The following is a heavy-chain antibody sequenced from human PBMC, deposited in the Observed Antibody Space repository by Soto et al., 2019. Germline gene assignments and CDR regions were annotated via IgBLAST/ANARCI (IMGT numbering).Heavy chain of an antibody. Sequence: SQTLSLTCVISGDSVSSNNAAWNWIRQSPSRGLEWLGRTCYRSKWYNDYAVSVKSRIDINPDTSKNQFSLQLNSVSPEDTAMYYCARESYGSGSYDGMDVWGQGTTVTVSS. D-gene: IGHD3-10*01. V-gene: IGHV6-1*01. CDR3: ARESYGSGSYDGMDV. J-gene: IGHJ6*02. CDR2: TCYRSKWYN. CDR1: GDSVSSNNAA.